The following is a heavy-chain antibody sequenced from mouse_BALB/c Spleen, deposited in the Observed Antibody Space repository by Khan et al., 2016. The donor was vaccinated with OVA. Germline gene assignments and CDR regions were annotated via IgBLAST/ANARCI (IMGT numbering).Heavy chain of an antibody. J-gene: IGHJ3*01. CDR1: GYTFTSYY. Sequence: QVQLQQPGAELVKPGASVKISCKASGYTFTSYYMYWVKQRPGQGLEWIGGINPSNGGAHFNEKFKNKATLTVDKSSSTAYMQLSSLTSEDSAVYYCARSGYGNPFAYWGQGTLVTVS. D-gene: IGHD2-1*01. CDR3: ARSGYGNPFAY. V-gene: IGHV1S81*02. CDR2: INPSNGGA.